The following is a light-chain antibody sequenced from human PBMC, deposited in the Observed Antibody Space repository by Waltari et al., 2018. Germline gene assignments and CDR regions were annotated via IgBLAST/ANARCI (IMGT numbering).Light chain of an antibody. J-gene: IGKJ4*01. CDR1: QSVGTY. CDR3: QQRRNWPLT. V-gene: IGKV3-11*01. CDR2: DAS. Sequence: EIVLTQSPDILSFSPGERATLSCRASQSVGTYLAWYQQRPGQSPRLLIYDASYKATGIPARFSGSGSETDCTLTISSLQPEDFAVYYCQQRRNWPLTFGGGTRVQI.